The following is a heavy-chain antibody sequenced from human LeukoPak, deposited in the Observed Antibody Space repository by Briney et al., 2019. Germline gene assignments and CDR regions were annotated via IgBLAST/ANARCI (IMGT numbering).Heavy chain of an antibody. J-gene: IGHJ4*02. CDR3: ARGTTFDY. V-gene: IGHV4-34*01. CDR2: INHGGST. D-gene: IGHD1-26*01. CDR1: GGSFSGYY. Sequence: PSETLSLTCAVYGGSFSGYYWSWIRQPPGKGLEWIGEINHGGSTNYNPSLKSRVTISVDTSKNQFSLKLSSVTAADTAVYYCARGTTFDYWGQGTLVTVSS.